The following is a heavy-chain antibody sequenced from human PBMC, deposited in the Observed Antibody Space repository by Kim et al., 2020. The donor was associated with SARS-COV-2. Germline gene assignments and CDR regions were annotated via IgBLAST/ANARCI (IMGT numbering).Heavy chain of an antibody. Sequence: SETLSLTCSVSGGSITSGTYYWNWIRQPAGKGLEWIGRLYMNGNINYNPSLKSRVTISLDTSKSQLSLKLKSVTAADTAVYYCARGTYRSAWDKYTYYGLDVWGQGASVTVSS. D-gene: IGHD6-19*01. CDR2: LYMNGNI. CDR3: ARGTYRSAWDKYTYYGLDV. CDR1: GGSITSGTYY. V-gene: IGHV4-61*02. J-gene: IGHJ6*02.